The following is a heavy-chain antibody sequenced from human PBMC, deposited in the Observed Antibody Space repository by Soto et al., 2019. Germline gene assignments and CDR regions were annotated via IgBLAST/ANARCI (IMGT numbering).Heavy chain of an antibody. CDR3: ARERRGILTGYFQEFDY. J-gene: IGHJ4*02. Sequence: ASVKVSCKASGYTFTSYGISWVRQAPGQGLEWMGWISAYNGNTNYAQKLQGRVTMTTDTSTSTAYMELRSLRSDDTAVYYCARERRGILTGYFQEFDYWGQGTLVTVSS. V-gene: IGHV1-18*01. CDR1: GYTFTSYG. D-gene: IGHD3-9*01. CDR2: ISAYNGNT.